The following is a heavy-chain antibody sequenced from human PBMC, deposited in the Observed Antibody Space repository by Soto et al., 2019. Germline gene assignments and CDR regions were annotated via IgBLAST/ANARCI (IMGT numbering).Heavy chain of an antibody. CDR1: GFTFSSYA. CDR3: AKDIALIVATITFDY. V-gene: IGHV3-23*01. Sequence: PGGSLRLSCAASGFTFSSYAMSWVRQAPGKGLEWVSAISGSGGSTYYADSVKGRFTISRDNSKNTLYLQMNSLRAEDTAVYYCAKDIALIVATITFDYWGQGTLVTVSS. D-gene: IGHD5-12*01. CDR2: ISGSGGST. J-gene: IGHJ4*02.